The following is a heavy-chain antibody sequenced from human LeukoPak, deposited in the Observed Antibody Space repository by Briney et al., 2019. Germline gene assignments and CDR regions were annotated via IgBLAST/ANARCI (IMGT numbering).Heavy chain of an antibody. CDR3: ARPIQYCSSTSCYASAFDI. V-gene: IGHV1-2*02. J-gene: IGHJ3*02. Sequence: ASVKVSCKVSGYTLTELSMHWVRQAPGQGLEWMGWINPNSGGTNYAQKFQGRVTMTRDTSISTAYMELSRLRSDDTAVYYCARPIQYCSSTSCYASAFDIWGQGTMVTVSS. CDR2: INPNSGGT. D-gene: IGHD2-2*01. CDR1: GYTLTELS.